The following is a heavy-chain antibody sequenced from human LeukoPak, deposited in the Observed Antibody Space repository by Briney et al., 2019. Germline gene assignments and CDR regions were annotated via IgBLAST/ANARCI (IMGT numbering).Heavy chain of an antibody. CDR1: GFTFSSYG. CDR3: AREELDCSSTSCYATPFDY. CDR2: IWSDGSNK. Sequence: GGSLRLSCAASGFTFSSYGMHWVRQAPGKGLEWVAIIWSDGSNKYYADSLKGRFTISRDNSKNTLYLQMNSLRAEDTAVYYCAREELDCSSTSCYATPFDYWGQGTLVTVSS. D-gene: IGHD2-2*01. V-gene: IGHV3-33*01. J-gene: IGHJ4*02.